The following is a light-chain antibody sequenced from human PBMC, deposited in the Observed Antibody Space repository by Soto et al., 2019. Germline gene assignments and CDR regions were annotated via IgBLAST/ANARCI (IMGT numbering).Light chain of an antibody. CDR3: QQRSNWPRWT. CDR1: QSVSSY. CDR2: DAS. J-gene: IGKJ1*01. V-gene: IGKV3-11*01. Sequence: EIVLTQSPATLSLSPGERATLSCRASQSVSSYLAWYQQKPGQAPRLLIYDASNRAAGIAARFSGSGSGTDFPPTISSLEPEAFAVYYCQQRSNWPRWTFGQGTKVEIK.